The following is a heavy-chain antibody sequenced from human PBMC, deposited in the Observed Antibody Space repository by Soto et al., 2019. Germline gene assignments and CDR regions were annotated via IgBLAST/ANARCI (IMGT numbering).Heavy chain of an antibody. D-gene: IGHD1-26*01. J-gene: IGHJ4*02. CDR2: ISSNGGST. V-gene: IGHV3-64D*09. CDR3: VKEGSYYFDS. Sequence: GGSLRLSCSASGFTFSSYAMHWVRQAPGKGLEYVSAISSNGGSTYYADSVKGGFTISRDNSKNTLYLQMSSLRAEDTAVYYCVKEGSYYFDSWGQGTLVTVSS. CDR1: GFTFSSYA.